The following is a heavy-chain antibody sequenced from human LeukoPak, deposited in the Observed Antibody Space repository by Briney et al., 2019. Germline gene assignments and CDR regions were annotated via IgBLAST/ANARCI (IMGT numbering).Heavy chain of an antibody. D-gene: IGHD3-22*01. Sequence: PGGSLRLPCAASGFTFSSYAMSWVRQAPGKGLEWVSAISARGGSTYYADSVKGRFSISRDNSKNTLYLQMNSLRAEDTAVYYCAKDYYYDSSGYYSGLDDYWGQGTLVTVSS. CDR2: ISARGGST. J-gene: IGHJ4*02. CDR3: AKDYYYDSSGYYSGLDDY. V-gene: IGHV3-23*01. CDR1: GFTFSSYA.